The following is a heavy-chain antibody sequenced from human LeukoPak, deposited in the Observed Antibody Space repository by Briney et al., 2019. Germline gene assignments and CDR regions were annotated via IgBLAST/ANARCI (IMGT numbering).Heavy chain of an antibody. Sequence: PGGSLRLSCAASGFTFSSYAMHWVRQAPGKGLEWVAVISYDGSNKYYADSVKGRFTISRDNSKNTLYLQMNSLRAEDTAVHYCARRVGGMDVWGQGTTVTVSS. V-gene: IGHV3-30-3*01. J-gene: IGHJ6*02. CDR2: ISYDGSNK. CDR1: GFTFSSYA. CDR3: ARRVGGMDV.